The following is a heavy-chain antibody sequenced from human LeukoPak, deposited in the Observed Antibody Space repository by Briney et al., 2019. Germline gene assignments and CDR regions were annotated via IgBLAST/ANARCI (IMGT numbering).Heavy chain of an antibody. D-gene: IGHD1-26*01. Sequence: GGSLRLSCAASGFTFSSYEMNWVRQAPGKGLEWVSYISSSGSTIYYADSVKGRFTISRDNAKNSLYLQMNSLRAEDTAVYYCARGGSSYPFDYWGQGTLVTVSS. V-gene: IGHV3-48*03. J-gene: IGHJ4*02. CDR3: ARGGSSYPFDY. CDR1: GFTFSSYE. CDR2: ISSSGSTI.